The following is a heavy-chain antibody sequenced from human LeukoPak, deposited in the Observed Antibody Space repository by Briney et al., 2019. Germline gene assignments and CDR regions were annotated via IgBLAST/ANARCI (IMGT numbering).Heavy chain of an antibody. CDR1: GGSFSGYY. D-gene: IGHD3-10*01. V-gene: IGHV4-34*01. J-gene: IGHJ4*02. Sequence: PSETLSLTCAVYGGSFSGYYWAWIRQPPGKGLEWIGEIHYSGSATYNPSLKSRVTISVDTSKNQFSLKMNSVTAADTAVYYCARGQWFRAFWSRGTPVTVSS. CDR2: IHYSGSA. CDR3: ARGQWFRAF.